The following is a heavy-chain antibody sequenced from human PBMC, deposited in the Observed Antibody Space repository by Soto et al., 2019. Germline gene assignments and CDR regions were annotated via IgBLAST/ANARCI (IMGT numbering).Heavy chain of an antibody. Sequence: GASVKVSCKASGYNFTIYGINWVRQAPGQGLELMGWISAYDGKTTYAEKFQGRVTMTTDASTSTAYMELRSLRSDDTAVYYCARDPHEYWTSYWFDPWGQGTLVTVSS. CDR3: ARDPHEYWTSYWFDP. J-gene: IGHJ5*02. CDR2: ISAYDGKT. D-gene: IGHD3-3*01. V-gene: IGHV1-18*01. CDR1: GYNFTIYG.